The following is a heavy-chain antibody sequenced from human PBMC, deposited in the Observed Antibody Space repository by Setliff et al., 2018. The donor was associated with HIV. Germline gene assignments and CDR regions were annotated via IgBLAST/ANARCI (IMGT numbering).Heavy chain of an antibody. Sequence: SETLSLTCAVYGGSFSGYYWSWIRQPPGKGLEWIGEINHSGDTNYNPSLKSRVTISVDTSKNQFSLKLSSVTAADTAVYYCARSFGNGNSRLGNWGQGTLVTVSS. V-gene: IGHV4-34*01. CDR2: INHSGDT. D-gene: IGHD2-8*01. J-gene: IGHJ4*02. CDR3: ARSFGNGNSRLGN. CDR1: GGSFSGYY.